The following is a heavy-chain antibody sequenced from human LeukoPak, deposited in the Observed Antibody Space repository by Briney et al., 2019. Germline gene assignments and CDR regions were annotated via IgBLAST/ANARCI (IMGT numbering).Heavy chain of an antibody. J-gene: IGHJ3*02. CDR1: GGSISSGGYY. Sequence: SETLSLTCTVSGGSISSGGYYWSWIRQHPGKGLEWIGYIYYSGSTYYNPSLKSRVTISVDTSKNQFSLKLSSVTAADTAVYYCARDQGTSGYYSNDALDIWGQGTMVTVSS. CDR3: ARDQGTSGYYSNDALDI. D-gene: IGHD3-22*01. CDR2: IYYSGST. V-gene: IGHV4-31*03.